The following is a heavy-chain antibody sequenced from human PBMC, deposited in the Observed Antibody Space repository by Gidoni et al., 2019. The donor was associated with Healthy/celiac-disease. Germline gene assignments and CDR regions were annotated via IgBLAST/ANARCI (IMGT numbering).Heavy chain of an antibody. Sequence: QITLKESGPTLVKPTQTLTLTCTFSGFSLSTSGVGVGWIRQPPGKALEWLALIYWDDDKRYSPSLKSRLTITKDTSKNQVVLTMTNMDPVDTATYYCAHRRLGEQQEDNWFDPWGQGTLVTVSS. D-gene: IGHD6-13*01. J-gene: IGHJ5*02. V-gene: IGHV2-5*02. CDR2: IYWDDDK. CDR1: GFSLSTSGVG. CDR3: AHRRLGEQQEDNWFDP.